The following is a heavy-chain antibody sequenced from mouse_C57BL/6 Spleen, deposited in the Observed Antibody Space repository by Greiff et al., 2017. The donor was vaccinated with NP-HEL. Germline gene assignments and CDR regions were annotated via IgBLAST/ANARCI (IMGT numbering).Heavy chain of an antibody. CDR2: INPNNGGT. J-gene: IGHJ1*03. D-gene: IGHD2-4*01. V-gene: IGHV1-26*01. CDR1: GYTFTDYY. CDR3: ARQVGVYDDDAHWYFDV. Sequence: EVQLQQSGPELVKPGASVKISCKASGYTFTDYYMNWVKQSHGKSLEWIGDINPNNGGTSYNQKFKGKATLTVDKSSSTAYMELRSLTSEDSAVYYCARQVGVYDDDAHWYFDVWGTGTTVTVSS.